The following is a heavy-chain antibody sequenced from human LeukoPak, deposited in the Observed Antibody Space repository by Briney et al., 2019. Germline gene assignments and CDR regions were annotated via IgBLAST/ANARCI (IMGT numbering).Heavy chain of an antibody. Sequence: GGSLRLSCAASGFTFSSYAMSWVRQAPGKGLEWVSAISGSGGSTYYADSVKGRFTISRDNSKNTLYLQMNSLRAEDTAVYYCAKGSRLGDPLCCSGGSCYGLFDYWGQGTLVTVSS. V-gene: IGHV3-23*01. CDR2: ISGSGGST. D-gene: IGHD2-15*01. J-gene: IGHJ4*02. CDR3: AKGSRLGDPLCCSGGSCYGLFDY. CDR1: GFTFSSYA.